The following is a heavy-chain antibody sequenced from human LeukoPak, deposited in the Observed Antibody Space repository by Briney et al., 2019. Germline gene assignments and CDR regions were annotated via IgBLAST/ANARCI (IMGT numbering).Heavy chain of an antibody. CDR2: IIPIFGTA. V-gene: IGHV1-69*05. Sequence: GASVKVSCKASGGTFSSYAISWVRQAPGQGLEWMGGIIPIFGTANYAQKFQGRVTITTDESTSTAYMELSSLRSEDTAVYYCASSLVGATTYWFDPWGQGTLVTVSS. J-gene: IGHJ5*02. CDR3: ASSLVGATTYWFDP. CDR1: GGTFSSYA. D-gene: IGHD1-26*01.